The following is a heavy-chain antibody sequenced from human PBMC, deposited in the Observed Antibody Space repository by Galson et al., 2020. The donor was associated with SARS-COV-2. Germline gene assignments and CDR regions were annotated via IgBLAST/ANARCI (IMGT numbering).Heavy chain of an antibody. CDR3: ARKVGYCSGGSCHYWYFDL. V-gene: IGHV4-39*01. J-gene: IGHJ2*01. CDR2: IYYSGRT. CDR1: GGSISSSSYY. D-gene: IGHD2-15*01. Sequence: SETLSLTCTVSGGSISSSSYYWGWIRQPPGKGLEWIGSIYYSGRTYYNPSLKSRVTISVDTSKNQFSLKLSSVTAADTAVYYCARKVGYCSGGSCHYWYFDLWGRGTLVTVSS.